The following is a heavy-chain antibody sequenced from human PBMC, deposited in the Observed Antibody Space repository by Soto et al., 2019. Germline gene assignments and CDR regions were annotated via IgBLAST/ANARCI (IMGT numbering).Heavy chain of an antibody. V-gene: IGHV3-21*01. J-gene: IGHJ3*02. CDR2: ISSSSSYI. D-gene: IGHD1-1*01. CDR3: AGPHNAASDAFAI. Sequence: GGSLRLSCAASGFTFSSYSMNWVRQAPGKGLEWVSSISSSSSYIYYADSVKGRFTISRDNAKNSLYLQMNSLRAEDTAVYYCAGPHNAASDAFAIWGQGTMVTVSS. CDR1: GFTFSSYS.